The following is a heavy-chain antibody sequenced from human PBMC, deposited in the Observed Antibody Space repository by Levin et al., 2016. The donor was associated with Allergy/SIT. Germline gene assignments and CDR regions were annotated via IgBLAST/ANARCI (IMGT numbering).Heavy chain of an antibody. CDR1: GFTFSSYG. CDR3: AKALIAAAATRWFDP. Sequence: GGSLRLSCAASGFTFSSYGMHWVRQAPGKGLEWVAFIRYDGSNKYYADSVKGRFTISRDNSKNTLYLQMNSLRAEDTAVYYCAKALIAAAATRWFDPWGQGTLVTVSS. V-gene: IGHV3-30*02. J-gene: IGHJ5*02. CDR2: IRYDGSNK. D-gene: IGHD6-13*01.